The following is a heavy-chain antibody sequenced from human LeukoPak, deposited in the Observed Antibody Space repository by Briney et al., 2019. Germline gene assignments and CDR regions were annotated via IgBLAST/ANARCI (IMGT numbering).Heavy chain of an antibody. CDR1: RFTFSSYG. Sequence: TGGSLRLSCAASRFTFSSYGMHWVRQAPGKGLEWVAFIRYDGSNKYYADSVKGRFTISRDNSKNTLYLQMNSLRAEDTAVYYCAKGALDGDYLDYWGQGTLVTVSS. V-gene: IGHV3-30*02. CDR2: IRYDGSNK. D-gene: IGHD4-17*01. J-gene: IGHJ4*02. CDR3: AKGALDGDYLDY.